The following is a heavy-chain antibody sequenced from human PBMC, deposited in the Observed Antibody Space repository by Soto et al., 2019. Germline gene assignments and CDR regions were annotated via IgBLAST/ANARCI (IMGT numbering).Heavy chain of an antibody. CDR1: GGSFSGYY. D-gene: IGHD3-22*01. CDR3: VGSSDYYRLDD. Sequence: SETLSLTCAVYGGSFSGYYWSWIRQPPGKGLEWIGEINHSGSTYYNPSLRSRVTILMDTSKNQFSLKLSSVTAADTAVYYGVGSSDYYRLDDWGQETLVTVSS. J-gene: IGHJ4*02. CDR2: INHSGST. V-gene: IGHV4-34*03.